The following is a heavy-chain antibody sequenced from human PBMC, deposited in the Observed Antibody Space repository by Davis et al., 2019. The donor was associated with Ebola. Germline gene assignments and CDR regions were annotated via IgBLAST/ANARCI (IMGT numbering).Heavy chain of an antibody. J-gene: IGHJ6*04. D-gene: IGHD1-1*01. CDR3: ARHTTSGGTRYYYGMDV. CDR1: GYSFSTYW. Sequence: GESLKISCKASGYSFSTYWIAWVRQMPGKGLEWMGIIYPADSDTKYSPSFQGQVTISVDKSINAAHLQWRSLKASDTAIYYCARHTTSGGTRYYYGMDVWGKGTTVTVSS. CDR2: IYPADSDT. V-gene: IGHV5-51*01.